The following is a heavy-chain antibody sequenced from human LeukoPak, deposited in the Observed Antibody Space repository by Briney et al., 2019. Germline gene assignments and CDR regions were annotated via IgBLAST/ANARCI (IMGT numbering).Heavy chain of an antibody. Sequence: PGGSLRRSCAASGFTFSDYWMHWVRQAPGKGLVWVSRINSDESTTRYADSVKGRFTISRDNAKNTLYLQMDSLRAEDTAVYYCARDGYDILTGHYYWGQGTLVTVSS. CDR1: GFTFSDYW. CDR2: INSDESTT. J-gene: IGHJ4*02. V-gene: IGHV3-74*01. D-gene: IGHD3-9*01. CDR3: ARDGYDILTGHYY.